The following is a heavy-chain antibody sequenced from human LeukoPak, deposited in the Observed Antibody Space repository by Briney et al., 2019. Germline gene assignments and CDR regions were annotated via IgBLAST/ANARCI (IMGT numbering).Heavy chain of an antibody. CDR2: ISSSSSYI. V-gene: IGHV3-21*01. J-gene: IGHJ4*02. CDR3: ARDPVTTVTTDY. Sequence: GGSLRLSCAASGFTFSSYSMNWVRQAPGKGLEWVSSISSSSSYIYHADSVKGRFTISRDNAKNSLYLQMSSLRAEDTAVYYCARDPVTTVTTDYWGQGTLVTVSS. CDR1: GFTFSSYS. D-gene: IGHD4-17*01.